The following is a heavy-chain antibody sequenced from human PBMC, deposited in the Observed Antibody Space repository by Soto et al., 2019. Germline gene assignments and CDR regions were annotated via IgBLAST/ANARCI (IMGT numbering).Heavy chain of an antibody. CDR2: ISSTGKNI. CDR3: GRSHGAGSY. D-gene: IGHD4-17*01. Sequence: QVRLVESGGDLVKPGESLRLSCVASGFTFIDYYMNWVRQAPGKGLEWSSYISSTGKNIYYSDSVKGRFIVSRDHAKNSLFRQMNSLTADDTAVYYCGRSHGAGSYWGQGTRVTVSS. J-gene: IGHJ4*02. CDR1: GFTFIDYY. V-gene: IGHV3-11*01.